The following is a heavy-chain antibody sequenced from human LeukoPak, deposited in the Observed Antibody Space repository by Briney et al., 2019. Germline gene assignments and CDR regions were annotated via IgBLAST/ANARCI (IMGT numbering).Heavy chain of an antibody. CDR1: GFTFSSYW. Sequence: GGSLRLSCAASGFTFSSYWMHWVRQAPGKGLVWVSRINSDGSSTSYADSVKGRFAISRDNAKNTLYLQMNSLRAEDTAVYYCARDGAITMGAFDIWGQGTMVTVSS. V-gene: IGHV3-74*01. D-gene: IGHD3-10*01. CDR3: ARDGAITMGAFDI. CDR2: INSDGSST. J-gene: IGHJ3*02.